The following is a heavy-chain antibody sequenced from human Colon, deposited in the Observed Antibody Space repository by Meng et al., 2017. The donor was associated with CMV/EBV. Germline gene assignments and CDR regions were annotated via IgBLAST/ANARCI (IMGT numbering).Heavy chain of an antibody. CDR1: GFTFSTYA. CDR3: VRDGRMYAFDY. V-gene: IGHV3-72*01. CDR2: AKNKPWQYGT. D-gene: IGHD2-8*01. Sequence: GGSLRLSCAASGFTFSTYAMNWVRQAPGKGLEWVGRAKNKPWQYGTEYAASVKGRFIISRDDSNGALYLQMNSLKHEDTAVYYCVRDGRMYAFDYWGQGTLVTVSS. J-gene: IGHJ4*02.